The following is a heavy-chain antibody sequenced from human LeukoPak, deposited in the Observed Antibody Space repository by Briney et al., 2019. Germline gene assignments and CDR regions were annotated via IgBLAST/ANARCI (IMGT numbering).Heavy chain of an antibody. V-gene: IGHV1-69*04. CDR3: ALPPSDGYKTRGDYGMDV. Sequence: SGEVSCHACGGSFLIYAISWVRQAPGQGVEWMGRVIPILGIANYAQKFQGRVTITADKSTSTAYMELSSLISEDTAVYYCALPPSDGYKTRGDYGMDVWGQGTTVTVSS. CDR1: GGSFLIYA. D-gene: IGHD5-24*01. CDR2: VIPILGIA. J-gene: IGHJ6*02.